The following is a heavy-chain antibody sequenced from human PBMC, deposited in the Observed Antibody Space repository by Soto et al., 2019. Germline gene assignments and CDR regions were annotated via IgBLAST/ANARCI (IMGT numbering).Heavy chain of an antibody. V-gene: IGHV3-23*01. J-gene: IGHJ5*02. CDR2: ITGSGGST. D-gene: IGHD2-21*01. Sequence: EVQVLESGGGLVQPGGSLRLSCAASGFIFSSYVMTWVRQAPGKGLEWVSTITGSGGSTYYAHSVKGRFTISRDNSKNTLYLQRNRLRDEDTAVYYCAKDRGDCGGDCFKGYLFDPWGQGTLVTVSS. CDR3: AKDRGDCGGDCFKGYLFDP. CDR1: GFIFSSYV.